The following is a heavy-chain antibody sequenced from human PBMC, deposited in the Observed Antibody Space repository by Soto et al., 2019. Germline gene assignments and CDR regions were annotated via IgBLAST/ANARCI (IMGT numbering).Heavy chain of an antibody. Sequence: GGSLRLSCAASGFTFSSYAMHWVRQAPGKGLEWVAVISYDGSNKYYADSVKGRFTIPRDNSKNTLYLQMNSLRAEDTAVYYCAREHWGDYYYYYGMDVWGQGTTVTVSS. V-gene: IGHV3-30-3*01. CDR3: AREHWGDYYYYYGMDV. J-gene: IGHJ6*02. D-gene: IGHD3-16*01. CDR1: GFTFSSYA. CDR2: ISYDGSNK.